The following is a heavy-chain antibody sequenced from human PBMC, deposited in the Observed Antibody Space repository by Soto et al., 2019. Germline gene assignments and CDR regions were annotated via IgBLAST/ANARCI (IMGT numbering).Heavy chain of an antibody. V-gene: IGHV6-1*01. J-gene: IGHJ6*03. CDR2: TYYRSRWYN. CDR3: AGTCSLQRDYIYF. D-gene: IGHD1-7*01. Sequence: SQTLSLTCAISGDSVSSNSAAWNWTRQSPSRGLEWLGRTYYRSRWYNDYAVSVRSRITVNADTSKNQFSLHLNSVTPEDTAVYYCAGTCSLQRDYIYFWGRRTTITGSS. CDR1: GDSVSSNSAA.